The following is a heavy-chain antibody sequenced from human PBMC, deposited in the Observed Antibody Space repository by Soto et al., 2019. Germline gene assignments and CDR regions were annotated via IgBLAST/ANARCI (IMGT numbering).Heavy chain of an antibody. D-gene: IGHD3-10*01. CDR3: ARHRGRQVFDY. CDR2: FYYSAST. Sequence: QLQLQESGPGLVKPSETLSLTCTVSGGSISSSSYYWGWIRQPPGKGLEWIGSFYYSASTYYNPSLKSRVTISVDTSKNQFSLKLSSVTAADTAVYYCARHRGRQVFDYWGQGTLVTVSS. J-gene: IGHJ4*02. CDR1: GGSISSSSYY. V-gene: IGHV4-39*01.